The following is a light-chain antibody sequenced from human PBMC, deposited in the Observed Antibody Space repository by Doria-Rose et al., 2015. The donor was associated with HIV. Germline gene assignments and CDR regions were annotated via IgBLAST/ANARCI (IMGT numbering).Light chain of an antibody. V-gene: IGLV2-14*03. Sequence: PNPMIYDVSNRTSGVSNRFSGYKSGNTASLTISWLQAEDEADYYCSSYTTSSALVFGGGTKLAVL. CDR2: DVS. J-gene: IGLJ3*02. CDR3: SSYTTSSALV.